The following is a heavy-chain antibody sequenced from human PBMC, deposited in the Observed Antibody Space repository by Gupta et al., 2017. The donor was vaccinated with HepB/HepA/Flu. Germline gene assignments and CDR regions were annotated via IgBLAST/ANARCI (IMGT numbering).Heavy chain of an antibody. Sequence: QVQLQQWGAGLLKPSEPLSLTCAVYGGSFIGYYWTWIRQPPGKGLEWIGEINDIGSTNYNPSLKSRVTISIDTSKNQFSLKLTYVTAADTAVYYCAREGPLASAVPLDYWGQGTLVIVSS. V-gene: IGHV4-34*02. CDR2: INDIGST. CDR1: GGSFIGYY. CDR3: AREGPLASAVPLDY. D-gene: IGHD6-13*01. J-gene: IGHJ4*02.